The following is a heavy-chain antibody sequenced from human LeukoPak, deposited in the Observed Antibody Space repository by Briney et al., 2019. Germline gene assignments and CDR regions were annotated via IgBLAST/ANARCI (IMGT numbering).Heavy chain of an antibody. D-gene: IGHD1-26*01. J-gene: IGHJ6*02. CDR3: ARWYGDLGSWVLDV. CDR1: GFTFSIYW. V-gene: IGHV3-7*04. CDR2: IKQDGSEK. Sequence: GGSLRLSCAASGFTFSIYWMSCVRQAPGKGLEWVANIKQDGSEKKYVDSVEGRFSISRDNAKNSLYLQIYSLRVEDTAGYYCARWYGDLGSWVLDVWGQGTTVTVSS.